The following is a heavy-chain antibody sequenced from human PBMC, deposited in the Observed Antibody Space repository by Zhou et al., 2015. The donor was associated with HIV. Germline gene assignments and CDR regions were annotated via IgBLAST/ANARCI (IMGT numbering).Heavy chain of an antibody. J-gene: IGHJ4*02. Sequence: VQLVQSGAEAKKPGSSLRVSCKVSGGGFRSYGIAWVRQAPGQGLEWMGGLIPILGAPKYAQIFQGRVTISADDASRTVHMQMNGLLSEDTAVYYCARDHDWGQGTLVTVSS. V-gene: IGHV1-69*01. CDR2: LIPILGAP. CDR1: GGGFRSYG. CDR3: ARDHD.